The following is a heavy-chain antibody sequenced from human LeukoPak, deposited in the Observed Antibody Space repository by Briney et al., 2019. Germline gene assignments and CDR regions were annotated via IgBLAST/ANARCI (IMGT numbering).Heavy chain of an antibody. J-gene: IGHJ4*02. Sequence: SQTLSLTCNVSGGSISSGGYYWSWIRQHPGKGLEWIGYIYYSGSTYYNPSLKSRVTISVDTSKNQFSLELNSVTAADTAVYYCARDRTGYYIFDYWGRGILVTVSS. CDR1: GGSISSGGYY. D-gene: IGHD3-9*01. CDR3: ARDRTGYYIFDY. CDR2: IYYSGST. V-gene: IGHV4-31*02.